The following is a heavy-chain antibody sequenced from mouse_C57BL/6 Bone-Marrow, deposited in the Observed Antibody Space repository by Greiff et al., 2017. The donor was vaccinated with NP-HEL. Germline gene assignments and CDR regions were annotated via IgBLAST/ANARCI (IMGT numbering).Heavy chain of an antibody. D-gene: IGHD2-4*01. J-gene: IGHJ3*01. CDR2: IDPENGDT. V-gene: IGHV14-4*01. CDR3: HDYDWFDY. Sequence: VQLQQSGAELVRPGASVKLSCTASGFNIKDDYMHWVKQRPEKGLEWIGWIDPENGDTEYASKFQGKATITADTSSNTAYLQLSSLTSEDTAVYYYHDYDWFDYWGQGTLVTVSA. CDR1: GFNIKDDY.